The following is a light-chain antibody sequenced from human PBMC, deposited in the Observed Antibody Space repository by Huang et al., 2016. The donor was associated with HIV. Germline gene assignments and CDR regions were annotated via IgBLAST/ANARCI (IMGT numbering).Light chain of an antibody. CDR1: QSVSSN. CDR3: QQYNNWPRNT. CDR2: GAF. V-gene: IGKV3-15*01. J-gene: IGKJ2*01. Sequence: EIVMTQSPVPLSVSPGERAALSCRANQSVSSNLAWYQQKPGQAPRLLIYGAFNRATGIPARFNGSGSGTDFTLTISSLQSEDFAVYYCQQYNNWPRNTFGQGTKLEIK.